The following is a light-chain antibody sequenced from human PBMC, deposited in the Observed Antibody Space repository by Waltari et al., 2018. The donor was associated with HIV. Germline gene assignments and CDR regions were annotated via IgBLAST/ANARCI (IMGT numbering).Light chain of an antibody. CDR3: MQGLQTPYT. Sequence: DIVMAQSPRSLSVPFGGTAYISCKSRQSLQHSDGHLYLHWYFQKSGQSPQLFLFLVTYRASGVLDRFRGSASGRDFTLQIRAVEAGDAGIYYCMQGLQTPYTFGQGTRLEIE. CDR2: LVT. V-gene: IGKV2-28*01. J-gene: IGKJ2*01. CDR1: QSLQHSDGHLY.